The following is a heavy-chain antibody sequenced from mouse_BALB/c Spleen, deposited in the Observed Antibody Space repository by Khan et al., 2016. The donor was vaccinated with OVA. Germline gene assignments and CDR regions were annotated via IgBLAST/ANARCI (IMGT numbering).Heavy chain of an antibody. CDR3: VRDGAYHRNDGWFAY. D-gene: IGHD2-14*01. CDR1: GYTFTSYT. Sequence: QVQLQQSGAELARLGASVKMSCKASGYTFTSYTIHWIKLRPGQGLEWIGFINPSNGYTNYNQKFKDKATLTADKSSTTVYMQLSSLTSDDSAVYNCVRDGAYHRNDGWFAYWGQGTLVTVSA. V-gene: IGHV1-4*01. CDR2: INPSNGYT. J-gene: IGHJ3*01.